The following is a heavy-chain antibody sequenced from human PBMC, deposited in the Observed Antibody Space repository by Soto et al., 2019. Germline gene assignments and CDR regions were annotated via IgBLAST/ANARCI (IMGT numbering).Heavy chain of an antibody. J-gene: IGHJ4*02. CDR3: AAYGPNSGDGY. CDR1: GFTIYKND. CDR2: IHFDGSA. D-gene: IGHD4-17*01. V-gene: IGHV3-66*01. Sequence: EVQLVQSGRGLVQPGGSLRLSCVASGFTIYKNDMIWVRQAPGKGLEWVAHIHFDGSAYYADSVKGRFTISKDNSKNTLYFQMNSLRSEDTAVYYWAAYGPNSGDGYWGQGTLVTVSS.